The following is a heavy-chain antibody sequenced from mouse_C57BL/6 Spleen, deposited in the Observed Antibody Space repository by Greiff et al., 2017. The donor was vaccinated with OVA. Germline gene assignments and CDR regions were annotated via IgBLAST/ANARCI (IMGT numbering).Heavy chain of an antibody. J-gene: IGHJ3*01. V-gene: IGHV5-4*01. CDR1: GFTFSSYA. D-gene: IGHD1-1*01. CDR2: ISDGGSYT. CDR3: ARDRDGSSSFAY. Sequence: EVQGVESGGGLVKPGGSLKLSCAASGFTFSSYAMSWVRQTPEKRLEWVATISDGGSYTYYPDNVKGRFTISRDNAKNNLYLQMSHLKSEDTAMYYCARDRDGSSSFAYWGQGTLVTVSA.